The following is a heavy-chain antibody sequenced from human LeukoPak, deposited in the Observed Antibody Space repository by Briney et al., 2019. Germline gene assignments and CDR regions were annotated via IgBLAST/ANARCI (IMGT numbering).Heavy chain of an antibody. D-gene: IGHD1-14*01. CDR1: GFTVSSNY. J-gene: IGHJ3*02. CDR3: ARDRIGNPDAFDI. Sequence: GGSLRLSCAASGFTVSSNYMSWVRQAPGKGLEWVSVIYSGGSTYYADSVKGRFTISRDNSKNTLYLQMNSLRAEDTAVYYCARDRIGNPDAFDIWGQGTMVTVSS. CDR2: IYSGGST. V-gene: IGHV3-66*01.